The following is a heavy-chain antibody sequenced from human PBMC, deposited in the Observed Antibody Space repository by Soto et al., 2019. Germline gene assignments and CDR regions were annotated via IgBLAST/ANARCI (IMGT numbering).Heavy chain of an antibody. CDR2: IYPGDSDT. Sequence: PGESLKISCKGSGYSFTSYCIGWVLQMPGKGLEWMGIIYPGDSDTRYSPSFQGQVTISADKSISTAYLQWSSLKASDTAMYYCARRGGGYYYDSSGRPVDYWGQGTLVTVSS. J-gene: IGHJ4*02. CDR1: GYSFTSYC. D-gene: IGHD3-22*01. CDR3: ARRGGGYYYDSSGRPVDY. V-gene: IGHV5-51*01.